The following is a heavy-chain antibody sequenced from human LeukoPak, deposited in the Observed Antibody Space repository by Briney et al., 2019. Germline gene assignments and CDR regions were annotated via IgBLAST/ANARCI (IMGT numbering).Heavy chain of an antibody. Sequence: PGGSLRLSCAGSGFTFSNYAMYWVRQAPGKGLENVAGIGSNGESTYHANSVKGRFTISRDNSKNTLFLQMGSLRAEDMAVYYCARGNVVGATRPFDYWGQGTLVTVSS. J-gene: IGHJ4*02. CDR3: ARGNVVGATRPFDY. D-gene: IGHD1-26*01. V-gene: IGHV3-64*01. CDR2: IGSNGEST. CDR1: GFTFSNYA.